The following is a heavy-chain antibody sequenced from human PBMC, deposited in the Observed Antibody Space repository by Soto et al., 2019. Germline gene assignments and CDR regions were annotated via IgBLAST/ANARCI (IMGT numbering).Heavy chain of an antibody. J-gene: IGHJ1*01. CDR1: GGSFSGYY. V-gene: IGHV4-34*01. CDR3: ASIAVAGEGHFQH. CDR2: INHSGST. Sequence: SETLSLTCAVYGGSFSGYYWSWIRQPPGKGLEWIGEINHSGSTNYNPSLKSRVTISVDTSKNQFSLKLSSVTAADTAVYYCASIAVAGEGHFQHWGQGTLVTVSS. D-gene: IGHD6-19*01.